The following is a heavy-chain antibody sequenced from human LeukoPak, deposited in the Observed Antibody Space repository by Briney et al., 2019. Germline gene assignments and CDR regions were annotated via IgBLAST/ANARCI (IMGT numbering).Heavy chain of an antibody. V-gene: IGHV3-11*06. Sequence: PGGSLRLSCAASGFTLSDYYMSWIRQAPGKGLEWVSYISSSNTYTTYADSVKGRFTISRDSAKNSLYLQMNSLRAEDMAVYYCARGPYSSNWYVDYWGQGTLVTVAS. D-gene: IGHD6-13*01. CDR3: ARGPYSSNWYVDY. J-gene: IGHJ4*02. CDR2: ISSSNTYT. CDR1: GFTLSDYY.